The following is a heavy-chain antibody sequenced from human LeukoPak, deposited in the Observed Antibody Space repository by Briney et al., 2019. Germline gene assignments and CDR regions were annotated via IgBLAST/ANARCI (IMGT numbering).Heavy chain of an antibody. V-gene: IGHV1-2*02. J-gene: IGHJ4*02. CDR3: ARVLRYFDSSPLGY. CDR1: GYTFTGYY. D-gene: IGHD3-9*01. Sequence: ASVKVSCKASGYTFTGYYMHWVRQAPGKGLEWMGLINPNSGGTNYAQKFQGRVTMTRDTSISTAYMELSRLRSDDTAVYYCARVLRYFDSSPLGYWGQGTLVTVSS. CDR2: INPNSGGT.